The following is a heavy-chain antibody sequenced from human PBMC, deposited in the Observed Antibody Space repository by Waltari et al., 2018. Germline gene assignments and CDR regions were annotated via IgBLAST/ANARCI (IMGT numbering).Heavy chain of an antibody. CDR3: ARDLAPAAAPYYYYYMDV. CDR1: GYTFTGYY. J-gene: IGHJ6*03. D-gene: IGHD2-2*01. V-gene: IGHV1-2*02. CDR2: INPNSGGT. Sequence: QVQLVQSGAEVKKPGASVKVSCKASGYTFTGYYMHWVRQAPGQGLEWMGWINPNSGGTNYAQKFQGRVTMTRDTSISTAYMELSRLRSDDTAVYYCARDLAPAAAPYYYYYMDVWGKGTTVTISS.